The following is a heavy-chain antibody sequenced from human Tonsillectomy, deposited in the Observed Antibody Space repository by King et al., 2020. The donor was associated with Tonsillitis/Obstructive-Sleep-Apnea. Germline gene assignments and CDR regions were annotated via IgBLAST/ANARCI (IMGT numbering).Heavy chain of an antibody. CDR1: GFTFSSFW. CDR2: IKEEGSGK. D-gene: IGHD3-9*01. V-gene: IGHV3-7*03. Sequence: VQLVESGGGLVQPGGSLRLSCAASGFTFSSFWMSWAPQAPGKGLEWVANIKEEGSGKYYVDSVKGRFTIPRDNAKNSLYLQMNYLRAEDTAVYYCARLDWLLGFDYWGQGTLVTVSS. J-gene: IGHJ4*02. CDR3: ARLDWLLGFDY.